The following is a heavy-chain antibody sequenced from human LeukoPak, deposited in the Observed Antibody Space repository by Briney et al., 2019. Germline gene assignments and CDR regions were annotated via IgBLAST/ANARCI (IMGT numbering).Heavy chain of an antibody. CDR3: AKDRITMIVVRDFDY. Sequence: PGGSLRLSCAASGFTFSSYGMHWVRQAPGKGLEWVAVISYDGSNKYYADSVKGRFTSSRDNSKNTLYLQMNSLRAEDTAVYYCAKDRITMIVVRDFDYWGQGTLVTVSS. CDR1: GFTFSSYG. D-gene: IGHD3-22*01. J-gene: IGHJ4*02. CDR2: ISYDGSNK. V-gene: IGHV3-30*18.